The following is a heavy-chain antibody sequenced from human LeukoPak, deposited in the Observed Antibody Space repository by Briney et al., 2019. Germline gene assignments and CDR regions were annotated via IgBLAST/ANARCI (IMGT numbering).Heavy chain of an antibody. Sequence: ASVKVSCKASGYTFTGYYMHWVRQAPGQGLEWMGWINPNSGGTNYAQKFQGGVTMTRDTSISTAYMELSRLRSDDTAVYYCARLFDGVINWFDPWGQGTLVTVSS. J-gene: IGHJ5*02. CDR2: INPNSGGT. CDR3: ARLFDGVINWFDP. CDR1: GYTFTGYY. D-gene: IGHD2-8*01. V-gene: IGHV1-2*02.